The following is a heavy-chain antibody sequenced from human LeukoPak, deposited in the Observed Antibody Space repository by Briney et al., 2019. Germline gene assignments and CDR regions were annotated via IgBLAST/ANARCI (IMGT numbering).Heavy chain of an antibody. J-gene: IGHJ3*02. V-gene: IGHV3-23*01. CDR2: ISGSGGST. CDR1: GFTFSSYA. D-gene: IGHD1-26*01. Sequence: PGGSLRLSCAASGFTFSSYAMSWVRQAPGKGLEWVSAISGSGGSTYYADSVKGRFTFSRDNSKNTLYLQMNSLRAEDTAVYYCARVGRDGGTYNGAGAFDIWGQGTMVTVSS. CDR3: ARVGRDGGTYNGAGAFDI.